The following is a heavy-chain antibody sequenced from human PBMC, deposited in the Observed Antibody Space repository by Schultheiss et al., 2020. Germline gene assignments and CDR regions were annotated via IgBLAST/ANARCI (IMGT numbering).Heavy chain of an antibody. J-gene: IGHJ4*02. CDR2: ISGSGTTT. V-gene: IGHV3-23*01. Sequence: GGSLRLSCAASGFTVSSYGMHWVRQAPGKGLEWVSVISGSGTTTHYADAVKGRFTISRDSSTNTLHLQMTSLRADDTAVYYCAKERGAYPGIAATGPGFDSWGRGALVTVSS. CDR3: AKERGAYPGIAATGPGFDS. CDR1: GFTVSSYG. D-gene: IGHD6-25*01.